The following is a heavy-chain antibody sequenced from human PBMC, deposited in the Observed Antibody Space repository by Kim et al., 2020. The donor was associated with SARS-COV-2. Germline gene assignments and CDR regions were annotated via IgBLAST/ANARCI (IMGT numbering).Heavy chain of an antibody. CDR3: ARERVGELLKGPIDY. CDR1: GGSISSGGYY. V-gene: IGHV4-31*03. D-gene: IGHD3-10*01. J-gene: IGHJ4*02. CDR2: IYYSGST. Sequence: SETLSLTCTVSGGSISSGGYYWSWIRQHPGKGLEWIGYIYYSGSTYYNPSLKSRVTISVDTSKNQFSLKLSSVTAADTAVYYCARERVGELLKGPIDYWGQGTLVTVSS.